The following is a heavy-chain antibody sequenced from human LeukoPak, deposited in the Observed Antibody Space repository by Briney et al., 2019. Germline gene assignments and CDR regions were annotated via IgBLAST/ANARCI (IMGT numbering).Heavy chain of an antibody. CDR1: GFTFSDSW. CDR3: ATYTHWVAGDV. D-gene: IGHD3-16*01. Sequence: GSLRLSCAASGFTFSDSWMSWVRQAPGKGLEWAANMNQDGSEKDYVDSVKGRFTISRDNARNSLYLQMSSLRAEDTAVYYCATYTHWVAGDVWGQGTTVTVSS. CDR2: MNQDGSEK. J-gene: IGHJ6*02. V-gene: IGHV3-7*01.